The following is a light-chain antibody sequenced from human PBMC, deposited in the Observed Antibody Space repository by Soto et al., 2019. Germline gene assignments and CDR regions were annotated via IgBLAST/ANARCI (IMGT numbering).Light chain of an antibody. CDR2: EVV. Sequence: QSVLTQPASVSGSPGQSITISCTGATSDDYVSWYQQPPGKAPKPLIYEVVNRPSEVSNRFSGSKSDNTASLTISGLQAEDEAHYYCSSYTTTNSWIFXTGTKVTVL. CDR1: TSDDY. CDR3: SSYTTTNSWI. J-gene: IGLJ1*01. V-gene: IGLV2-14*01.